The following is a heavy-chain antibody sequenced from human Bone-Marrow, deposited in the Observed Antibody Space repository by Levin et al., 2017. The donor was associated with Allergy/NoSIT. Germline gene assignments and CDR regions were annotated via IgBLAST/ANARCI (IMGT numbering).Heavy chain of an antibody. D-gene: IGHD3-3*01. Sequence: GESLKISCKASGYTFTSYAMHWVRQAPGQRLEWMGWINAGNGNTKYSQKFQGRVTITRDTSASTAYMELSSLRSEDTAVYYCARYYDFWSGYYVGPDNWFDPWGQGTLVTVSS. CDR1: GYTFTSYA. J-gene: IGHJ5*02. CDR3: ARYYDFWSGYYVGPDNWFDP. CDR2: INAGNGNT. V-gene: IGHV1-3*01.